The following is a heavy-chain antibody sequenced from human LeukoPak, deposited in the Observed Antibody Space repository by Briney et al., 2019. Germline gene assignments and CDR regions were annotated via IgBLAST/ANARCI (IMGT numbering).Heavy chain of an antibody. Sequence: PGGSLRLSCEASGFTFGTYGMTWVRQALGKRLEWVSGITGSSTWTYYADSVRGRFTISRDNSKNTLHLQMNNLTADDTAIYYCARELVSLGTGYFDLWGRGTLVTVSS. CDR3: ARELVSLGTGYFDL. CDR1: GFTFGTYG. D-gene: IGHD7-27*01. J-gene: IGHJ2*01. V-gene: IGHV3-23*01. CDR2: ITGSSTWT.